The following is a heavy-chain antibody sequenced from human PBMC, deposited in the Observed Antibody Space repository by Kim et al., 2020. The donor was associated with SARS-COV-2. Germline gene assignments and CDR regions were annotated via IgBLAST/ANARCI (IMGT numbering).Heavy chain of an antibody. J-gene: IGHJ4*02. Sequence: GGSLRLSCAASGFTFSSYSMNWVRQAPGKGLEWVSYISSSSSTIYYADSVKGRFTISRDNAKNSLYLQMNSLRDEDTAVYYCARGTTSSNYGDYGDYWGQGTLVTVSS. D-gene: IGHD4-17*01. CDR2: ISSSSSTI. CDR3: ARGTTSSNYGDYGDY. V-gene: IGHV3-48*02. CDR1: GFTFSSYS.